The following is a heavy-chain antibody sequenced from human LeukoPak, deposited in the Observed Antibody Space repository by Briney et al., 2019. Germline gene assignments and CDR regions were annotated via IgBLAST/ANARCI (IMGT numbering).Heavy chain of an antibody. Sequence: PGGSLRLSCAASGFTFSNYEMNWVRQAPGKGLEWVSYTSSSGTTIHYADSVKGRFTISRDNAKNSLYLQMNSLRAEDTAVYYCARDPYSSSWFYYYYGMDVWGQGTTVTVSS. CDR1: GFTFSNYE. V-gene: IGHV3-48*03. D-gene: IGHD6-13*01. CDR3: ARDPYSSSWFYYYYGMDV. J-gene: IGHJ6*02. CDR2: TSSSGTTI.